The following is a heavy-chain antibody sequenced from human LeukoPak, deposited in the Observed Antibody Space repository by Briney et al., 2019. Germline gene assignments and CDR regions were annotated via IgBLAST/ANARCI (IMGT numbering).Heavy chain of an antibody. CDR1: GYTFTNYH. Sequence: EASVKVSCKASGYTFTNYHMHWVRQASGQGLEWLGLVKPKSGDSDFVQKFRGRVTVTTDVSTTTIHMELSNLRSDDTAVYYCARDRGVPGPGNALDIWGQGTMVTVSS. CDR2: VKPKSGDS. V-gene: IGHV1-2*06. CDR3: ARDRGVPGPGNALDI. J-gene: IGHJ3*02. D-gene: IGHD2-8*01.